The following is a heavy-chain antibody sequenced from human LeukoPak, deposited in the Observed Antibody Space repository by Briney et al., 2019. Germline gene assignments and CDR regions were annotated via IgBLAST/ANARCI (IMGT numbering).Heavy chain of an antibody. Sequence: GGSLRLSCEASGFTFGSHAMYWVRQAPGKGLEWVAGIFGSGGSPHYADSVKGRFTVSRDNSRNTVYLQINSLRAEDTAVYYCGKTTVGYSSGQKPAWPVDYWGQGTLVTVSS. CDR2: IFGSGGSP. D-gene: IGHD5-18*01. CDR3: GKTTVGYSSGQKPAWPVDY. J-gene: IGHJ4*02. CDR1: GFTFGSHA. V-gene: IGHV3-23*01.